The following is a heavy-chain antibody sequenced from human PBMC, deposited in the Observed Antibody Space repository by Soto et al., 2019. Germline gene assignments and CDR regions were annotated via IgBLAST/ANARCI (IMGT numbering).Heavy chain of an antibody. Sequence: GGSLRLSCAASGSTFSSYAMSWVRQAPGKGLEWVSAISGSGGSTYYADSVKGRFTISRDNSKNTLYLQMNSLRAEDTAVYYCAIRFLEWLVAPTQMDVWGQGTTVTVSS. J-gene: IGHJ6*02. CDR1: GSTFSSYA. V-gene: IGHV3-23*01. CDR3: AIRFLEWLVAPTQMDV. D-gene: IGHD3-3*01. CDR2: ISGSGGST.